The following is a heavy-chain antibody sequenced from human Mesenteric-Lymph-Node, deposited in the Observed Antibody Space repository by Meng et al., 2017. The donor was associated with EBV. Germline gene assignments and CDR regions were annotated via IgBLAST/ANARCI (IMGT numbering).Heavy chain of an antibody. CDR1: GGSISSNNW. CDR2: IHHSGST. J-gene: IGHJ4*02. V-gene: IGHV4-4*02. Sequence: QVQLQESGSGLVKPSGSLSRTCAVSGGSISSNNWWSWVRQPPGKGLEWIGEIHHSGSTNYNPSLKSRVTMSVDKSKNDFSLKLSSVTAADTAVYYCARVGYYDSRQSEYWGQGTLVTVSS. CDR3: ARVGYYDSRQSEY. D-gene: IGHD3-22*01.